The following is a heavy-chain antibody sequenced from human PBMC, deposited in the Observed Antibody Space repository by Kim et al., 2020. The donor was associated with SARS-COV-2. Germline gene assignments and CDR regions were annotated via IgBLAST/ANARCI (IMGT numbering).Heavy chain of an antibody. Sequence: SVKVSCKASGGRFNNFAISWMRQAPGQGLEWMGGIIPVFGTPSYAQKFQGRATISADESTSTAYMELSSLRSEDTATYYCASPSTQPKFGDVEFFLYYYYMDVWGEGTTVTVSS. CDR2: IIPVFGTP. J-gene: IGHJ6*03. D-gene: IGHD4-17*01. CDR1: GGRFNNFA. V-gene: IGHV1-69*13. CDR3: ASPSTQPKFGDVEFFLYYYYMDV.